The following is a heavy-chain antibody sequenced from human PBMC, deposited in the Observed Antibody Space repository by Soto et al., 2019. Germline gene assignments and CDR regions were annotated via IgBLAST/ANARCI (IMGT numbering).Heavy chain of an antibody. V-gene: IGHV4-59*01. D-gene: IGHD5-18*01. J-gene: IGHJ6*03. CDR2: IYHSGNT. Sequence: QVQLQESGPGLVKPSETLSLTCSVSGGSISSCYWSWIRQPPGKGLECIGYIYHSGNTNYNSSLKSRVTISVDTSKTQISLKLSSVTAADTAVYYCARGSRYSYGYDVHYYYYMDVWGRGTTVTVSS. CDR1: GGSISSCY. CDR3: ARGSRYSYGYDVHYYYYMDV.